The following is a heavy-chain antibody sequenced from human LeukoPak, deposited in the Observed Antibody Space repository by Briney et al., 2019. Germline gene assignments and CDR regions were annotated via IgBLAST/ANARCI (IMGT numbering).Heavy chain of an antibody. J-gene: IGHJ5*02. Sequence: PSETLSLTCTVSGGSISSYYWSWIRQPPGKGLEWIGYIYYSGSINYNPSLKSRVTISVDTSKNQFSLKLSSVTAADTAVYYCARLGTYSSSSYPTPKNWFDPRGQGTLVTVSS. CDR2: IYYSGSI. D-gene: IGHD6-13*01. CDR1: GGSISSYY. CDR3: ARLGTYSSSSYPTPKNWFDP. V-gene: IGHV4-59*08.